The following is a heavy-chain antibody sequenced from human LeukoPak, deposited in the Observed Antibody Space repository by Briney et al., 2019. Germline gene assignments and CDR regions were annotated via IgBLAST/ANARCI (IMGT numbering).Heavy chain of an antibody. D-gene: IGHD3-10*01. CDR1: VYTFTGYY. J-gene: IGHJ5*02. Sequence: ASVKVSCKASVYTFTGYYMHWLRQTPGQGLEWMVWINPNSGGTNYAQKFQGRVTMTRDTSVSTAYMELSRLRSDDTGVYYCARHQVCGSGDNWFDPWGQGTLVTVSS. CDR3: ARHQVCGSGDNWFDP. V-gene: IGHV1-2*02. CDR2: INPNSGGT.